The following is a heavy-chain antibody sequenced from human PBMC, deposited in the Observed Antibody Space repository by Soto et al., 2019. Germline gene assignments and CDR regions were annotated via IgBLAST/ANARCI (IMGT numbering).Heavy chain of an antibody. Sequence: PSETLSLTCAVYGGSFSGYYWSWVRQPPGKGLGWIGEINHSGSTNYNPSLKSRVTISVDTSKNQFSLKLSSVTAADTAVYYCARGLMVRGVIITAPTGYYGMDVWGQGTTVTVSS. CDR1: GGSFSGYY. CDR3: ARGLMVRGVIITAPTGYYGMDV. J-gene: IGHJ6*02. V-gene: IGHV4-34*01. CDR2: INHSGST. D-gene: IGHD3-10*01.